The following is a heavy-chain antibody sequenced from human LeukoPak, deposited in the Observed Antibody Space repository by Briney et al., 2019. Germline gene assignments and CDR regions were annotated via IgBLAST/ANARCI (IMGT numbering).Heavy chain of an antibody. CDR2: VHYSGTA. J-gene: IGHJ4*02. CDR3: HS. D-gene: IGHD4-17*01. V-gene: IGHV4-59*01. Sequence: SETLSLTCTVSGGSITNDDWSWVRQPPGKGLEFIGHVHYSGTANYKPSLRSRVTISITAADTAVYYCARGYGDFRVEGRHFHSWGQGTLVTVPS. CDR1: GGSITNDD.